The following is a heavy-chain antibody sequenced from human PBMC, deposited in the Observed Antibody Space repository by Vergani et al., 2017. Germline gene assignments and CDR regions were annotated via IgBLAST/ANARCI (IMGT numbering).Heavy chain of an antibody. CDR1: GGSISSGGDY. CDR3: ARMPPGLHAYYFDY. Sequence: QVQLQESGPGLVKPSQTLSLTCTVSGGSISSGGDYWNWIRQHPGKGLEWTGYIYYTGNTYYNPSLNSRVTISLDTSKNQLSLKLSSVTAGDTAVYYCARMPPGLHAYYFDYWGQGTLVTVSS. V-gene: IGHV4-31*03. CDR2: IYYTGNT. J-gene: IGHJ4*02. D-gene: IGHD2-2*01.